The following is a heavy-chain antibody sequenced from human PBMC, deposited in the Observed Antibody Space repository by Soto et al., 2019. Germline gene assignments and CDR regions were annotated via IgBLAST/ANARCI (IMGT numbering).Heavy chain of an antibody. CDR2: ISYDGSNK. D-gene: IGHD2-2*01. Sequence: QVQLVESGGGVVQPGRSLRLSCAASGFTFSSYVMHWVRQAPGKGLEWVAVISYDGSNKYYADSVKGRFTISRDNSKHTVFLQMNRLRPEDTAVYYRAKDLEGDCRRTSWYTAFGLEVWGQGTTVTVAS. J-gene: IGHJ6*02. V-gene: IGHV3-30*18. CDR3: AKDLEGDCRRTSWYTAFGLEV. CDR1: GFTFSSYV.